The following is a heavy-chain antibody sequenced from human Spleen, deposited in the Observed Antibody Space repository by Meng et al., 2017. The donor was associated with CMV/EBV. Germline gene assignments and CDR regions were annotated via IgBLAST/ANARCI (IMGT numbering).Heavy chain of an antibody. Sequence: GESLQISCAASGFNFNAYIMNWVRQAPGKGLEWVSSISALSNYKYYADSVQGRFTVSRDNAKNSLFLQMNSLRAEDTAVYYCATFKFSRPTIGGQGTLVTVSS. J-gene: IGHJ4*02. CDR1: GFNFNAYI. CDR3: ATFKFSRPTI. V-gene: IGHV3-21*01. CDR2: ISALSNYK. D-gene: IGHD5-24*01.